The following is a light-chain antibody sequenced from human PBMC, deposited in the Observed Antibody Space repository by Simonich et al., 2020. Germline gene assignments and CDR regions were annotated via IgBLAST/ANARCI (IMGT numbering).Light chain of an antibody. CDR3: QQFNSYRVT. V-gene: IGKV1-13*02. Sequence: AIQLTQTPSSLSASVGDRVTITCRASQGISSALAWDQQKQWKAPKLLIYDASRLESGVPSRFSGSGSGTDFTLTISSLQPEDFATYYCQQFNSYRVTFGQGTRLEIK. CDR1: QGISSA. J-gene: IGKJ5*01. CDR2: DAS.